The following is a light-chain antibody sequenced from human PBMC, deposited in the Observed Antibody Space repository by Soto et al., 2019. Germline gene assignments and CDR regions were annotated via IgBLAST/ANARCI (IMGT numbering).Light chain of an antibody. Sequence: EIVLTQSPGTLSLSPGERATLSCRASQSVSSSYLAWYQQKPGQAPRLLIYGGSSRATGIPDRFSGSGSGTDFTLTISRLEPEDVAVYYCQQYGSSPLTFGGGTKVEIK. V-gene: IGKV3-20*01. CDR2: GGS. CDR3: QQYGSSPLT. CDR1: QSVSSSY. J-gene: IGKJ4*01.